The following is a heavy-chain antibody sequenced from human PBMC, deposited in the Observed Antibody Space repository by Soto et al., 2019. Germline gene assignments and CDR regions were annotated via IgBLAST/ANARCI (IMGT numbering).Heavy chain of an antibody. CDR1: GGSISSGGYY. J-gene: IGHJ5*02. CDR3: ARDLAAAGTRGHNWFGP. D-gene: IGHD6-13*01. Sequence: QVQLQESGPGLVKPSQTLSLTCTVSGGSISSGGYYWSWIRQHPGKGLEWIGYIYYSGSTYYNPSLKSRVTKSVDTYKNQFSLKLSSVAAEVTAVYYCARDLAAAGTRGHNWFGPWGQGTLGTVSA. CDR2: IYYSGST. V-gene: IGHV4-31*03.